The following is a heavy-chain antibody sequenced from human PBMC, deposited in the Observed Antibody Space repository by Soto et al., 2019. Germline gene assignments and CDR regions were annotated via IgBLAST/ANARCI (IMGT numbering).Heavy chain of an antibody. CDR1: GFTFDDYA. V-gene: IGHV3-9*01. CDR3: AKDRIAVADDAFDI. Sequence: GGSLRLSCAASGFTFDDYAMHWVRQARGKGLEWVSGISWNSGSIGYADSVKGRFTISRDNAKNSLYLQMNSLRAEDTALYYCAKDRIAVADDAFDIWGQGTMVTVSS. CDR2: ISWNSGSI. D-gene: IGHD6-19*01. J-gene: IGHJ3*02.